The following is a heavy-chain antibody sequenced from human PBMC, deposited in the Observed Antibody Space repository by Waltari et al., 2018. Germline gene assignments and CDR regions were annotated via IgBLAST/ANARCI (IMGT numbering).Heavy chain of an antibody. V-gene: IGHV4-4*07. CDR3: ARDLDYYDSSGFLHNWFDP. J-gene: IGHJ5*02. Sequence: QVQLQESGPGLVKPSETLSLTCTVPGGSISSSSWRWLRQPAGNGLEWIGRIYTRGSTNYNPSLKSRVTMSVDTSKNQFSLKLSSVTAADTAVYYCARDLDYYDSSGFLHNWFDPWGQGTLVTVSS. D-gene: IGHD3-22*01. CDR2: IYTRGST. CDR1: GGSISSSS.